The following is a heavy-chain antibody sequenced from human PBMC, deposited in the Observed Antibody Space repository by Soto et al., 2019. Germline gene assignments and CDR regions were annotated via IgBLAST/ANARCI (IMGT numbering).Heavy chain of an antibody. CDR1: GYTLTELS. CDR2: FDPEDGET. V-gene: IGHV1-24*01. Sequence: ASVKVSCKASGYTLTELSMHWVRQAPGKGLEWMGGFDPEDGETIYAQKFQGRVTMTEDTSTDTAYMELSSLRSEDTAVYYCATKYGSGSYYMGDNWFEPWGQGTLVTVSS. CDR3: ATKYGSGSYYMGDNWFEP. D-gene: IGHD3-10*01. J-gene: IGHJ5*02.